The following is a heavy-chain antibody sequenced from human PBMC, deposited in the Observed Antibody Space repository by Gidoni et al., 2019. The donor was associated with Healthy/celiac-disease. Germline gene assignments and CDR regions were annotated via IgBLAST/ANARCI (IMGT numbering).Heavy chain of an antibody. J-gene: IGHJ4*02. CDR1: GFTFSSYS. CDR3: ARDGLIPFDIYYFDY. Sequence: SGFTFSSYSMNWVRQAPGKGLEWVSYISSSSSTIYYADSVKGRFTISRDNAKNSLYLQMNSLRAEDTAVYSCARDGLIPFDIYYFDYWGQGTLVTVSS. CDR2: ISSSSSTI. D-gene: IGHD2-15*01. V-gene: IGHV3-48*01.